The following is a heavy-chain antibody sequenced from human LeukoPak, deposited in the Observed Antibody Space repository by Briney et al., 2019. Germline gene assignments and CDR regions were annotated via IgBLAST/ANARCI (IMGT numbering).Heavy chain of an antibody. CDR2: VSGSSGGT. V-gene: IGHV3-23*01. Sequence: GGSLRLSCAASGFPFSSYAMNWVHQAPGKGLEWVSGVSGSSGGTYYADSVKGRFTISRDNSKNTVYLQMNSLRAEDTAIYYCANRGLGSCSGSSCLQWVLDYWGQGTLVTVSS. J-gene: IGHJ4*02. CDR3: ANRGLGSCSGSSCLQWVLDY. CDR1: GFPFSSYA. D-gene: IGHD2-15*01.